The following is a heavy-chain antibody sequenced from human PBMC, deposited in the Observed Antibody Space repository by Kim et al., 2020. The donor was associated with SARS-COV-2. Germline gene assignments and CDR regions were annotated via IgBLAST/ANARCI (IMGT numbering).Heavy chain of an antibody. J-gene: IGHJ4*02. CDR2: INPSGGST. V-gene: IGHV1-46*01. D-gene: IGHD1-1*01. CDR3: ARVDPGTTRNYGPTPDY. Sequence: ASVKVSCKASGYTFTSYYMHWVRQAPGQGLEWMGIINPSGGSTSYAQKFQGRVTMTRDTSTSTVYMELSSLRSEDTAVYYCARVDPGTTRNYGPTPDYWGQGTLVTVSS. CDR1: GYTFTSYY.